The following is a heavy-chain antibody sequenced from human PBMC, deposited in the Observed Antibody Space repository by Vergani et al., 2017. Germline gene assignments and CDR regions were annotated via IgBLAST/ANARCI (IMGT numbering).Heavy chain of an antibody. J-gene: IGHJ6*02. Sequence: EVQLLESGGGLVQPGGSLRLSCGASGFTFSSYAMTWVRQAPGKGLEWVSAIRGSGGNTFYTDSVKGRFTISRDNSKATLYLQMNSLRVEDTAIYYCAKARDPNCKGGNCYSYYYGLDLWGQGTTVTVSS. V-gene: IGHV3-23*01. CDR1: GFTFSSYA. D-gene: IGHD2-15*01. CDR3: AKARDPNCKGGNCYSYYYGLDL. CDR2: IRGSGGNT.